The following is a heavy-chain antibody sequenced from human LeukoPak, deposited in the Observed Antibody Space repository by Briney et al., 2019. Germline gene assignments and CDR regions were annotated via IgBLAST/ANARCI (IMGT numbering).Heavy chain of an antibody. CDR2: INPNSGGT. J-gene: IGHJ4*02. CDR1: VYTFTCYY. V-gene: IGHV1-2*02. D-gene: IGHD5-18*01. Sequence: ASVNVSCKSSVYTFTCYYMHWVRQAPGQGLEWMGWINPNSGGTNYAQKFQGRVTMTRDTSIRTAYMELSRLRYDGTAVYYLARDEAPDTAMVNPFDYWGQGCLVT. CDR3: ARDEAPDTAMVNPFDY.